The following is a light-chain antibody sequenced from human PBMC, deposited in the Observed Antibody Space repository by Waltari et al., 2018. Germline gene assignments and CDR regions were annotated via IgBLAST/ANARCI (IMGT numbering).Light chain of an antibody. J-gene: IGLJ2*01. CDR3: QVWDTRSDHLI. Sequence: SYVLTQPPSVSVAPGTTARITCGGNDIRTKSWHWYPPEPGQAPVLVVHDNSDRPSGIPDRFSGSNSGDTATLTISRVEAGDEADYYCQVWDTRSDHLIFGGGTKLTVL. CDR1: DIRTKS. V-gene: IGLV3-21*03. CDR2: DNS.